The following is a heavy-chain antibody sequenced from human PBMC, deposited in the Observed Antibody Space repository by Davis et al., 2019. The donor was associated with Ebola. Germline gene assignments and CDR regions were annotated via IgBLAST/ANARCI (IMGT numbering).Heavy chain of an antibody. CDR1: GGSISSGGYS. V-gene: IGHV4-30-2*01. J-gene: IGHJ5*02. CDR3: ARGVLWFGEYPLNWFDP. CDR2: IYHSWST. D-gene: IGHD3-10*01. Sequence: SETLSLTCAVSGGSISSGGYSWSCIRQPPGKGLEWIGYIYHSWSTYYNPSLKSRFTISVDRSKNQFSLKLSSVTAADTAVYYCARGVLWFGEYPLNWFDPWGQGTLVTVSS.